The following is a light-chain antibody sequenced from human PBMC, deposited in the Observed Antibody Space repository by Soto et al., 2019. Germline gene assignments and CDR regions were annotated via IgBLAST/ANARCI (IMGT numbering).Light chain of an antibody. CDR3: QQHNNWPPIT. CDR2: GSS. CDR1: QSVSNN. Sequence: EIVMTQSPATLSVSPWERVTLSCRASQSVSNNLVWYQQKPGQAPRVIMYGSSIRATGIPARFSGSGSGTEFTLTISSLQSEDFAVYYCQQHNNWPPITFGQGTRLEIK. V-gene: IGKV3-15*01. J-gene: IGKJ5*01.